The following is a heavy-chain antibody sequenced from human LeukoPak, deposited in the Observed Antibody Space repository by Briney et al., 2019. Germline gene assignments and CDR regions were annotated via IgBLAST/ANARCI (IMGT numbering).Heavy chain of an antibody. V-gene: IGHV4-34*01. Sequence: SETLSLTCAVYGGSFSVYYGSWIRQTPGKGLEWIGEINHRGVTKYNPSVESRVSISVDTSKNQFALRLSFVNAADTAVYYCARGNSGSYWGDSYYYIDVWGRGTTVNV. CDR1: GGSFSVYY. CDR2: INHRGVT. J-gene: IGHJ6*03. D-gene: IGHD1-26*01. CDR3: ARGNSGSYWGDSYYYIDV.